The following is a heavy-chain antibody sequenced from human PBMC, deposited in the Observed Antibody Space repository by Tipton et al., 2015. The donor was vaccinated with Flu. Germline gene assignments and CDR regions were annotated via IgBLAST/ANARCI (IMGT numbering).Heavy chain of an antibody. Sequence: LRLSCNVSGGSISSYYWSWIRQPPGKGLEWIGYIYDTGATKYNPSLKSRSTIEVDTSKNQLSLPLSPVTAADTALYYCARHRLYCSGGTCYNWFAPWGPGTRVTVSS. CDR2: IYDTGAT. CDR3: ARHRLYCSGGTCYNWFAP. J-gene: IGHJ5*02. CDR1: GGSISSYY. D-gene: IGHD2-15*01. V-gene: IGHV4-59*08.